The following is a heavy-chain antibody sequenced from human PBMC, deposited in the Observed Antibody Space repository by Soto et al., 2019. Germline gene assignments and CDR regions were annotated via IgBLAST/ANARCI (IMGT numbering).Heavy chain of an antibody. CDR1: GFTFSSYA. CDR2: ISGSGGST. CDR3: AKEGSPTKYYDILTGYFDY. J-gene: IGHJ4*02. V-gene: IGHV3-23*01. D-gene: IGHD3-9*01. Sequence: PGGSLRLSCAASGFTFSSYAMSWVRQAPGKGLEWVSAISGSGGSTYYADSVKGRFTISRDNSKNTLYLQMNSLRAEDTAVYYCAKEGSPTKYYDILTGYFDYWGQGTLVTVS.